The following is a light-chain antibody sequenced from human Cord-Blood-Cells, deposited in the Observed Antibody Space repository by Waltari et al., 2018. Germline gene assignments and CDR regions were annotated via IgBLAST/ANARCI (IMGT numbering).Light chain of an antibody. CDR2: GNS. V-gene: IGLV1-40*01. Sequence: QSVLTQPPSVSGAPGQRVTIPCPGSSSNIGAGYDVHWYQQLPGTAPKLPIYGNSNRPSGVPDRFSGSKSGTSASLAITGLQAEDEADYYCQSYDSSLSGSVVFGGGTKLTVL. J-gene: IGLJ2*01. CDR3: QSYDSSLSGSVV. CDR1: SSNIGAGYD.